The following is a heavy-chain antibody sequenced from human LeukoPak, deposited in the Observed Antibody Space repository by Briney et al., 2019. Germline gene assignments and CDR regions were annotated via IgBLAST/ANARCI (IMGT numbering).Heavy chain of an antibody. D-gene: IGHD1-20*01. V-gene: IGHV3-7*05. CDR3: ARYYNWNSLDY. Sequence: TGGSLRLSCAASEFTFSNYWMSWVRQAPGKGLEWVANIKQDGSEKYYVDSVKGRFTISRDNAKNSLYLQMNSLRAEDTAVYYCARYYNWNSLDYWGQGTLVTVSS. CDR2: IKQDGSEK. J-gene: IGHJ4*02. CDR1: EFTFSNYW.